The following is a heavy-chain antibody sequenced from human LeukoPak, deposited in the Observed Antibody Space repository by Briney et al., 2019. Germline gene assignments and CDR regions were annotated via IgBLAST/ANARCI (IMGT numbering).Heavy chain of an antibody. CDR3: ARRVRYCSGGSCYFPFDY. D-gene: IGHD2-15*01. CDR2: INHSGST. CDR1: GGSFSGYY. Sequence: SETLSLTCAVYGGSFSGYYWSWIRQPPGKGLEWIGEINHSGSTNYNPSLKSRVTISVDTSKNQFSLKLSSVTAADTAVYYCARRVRYCSGGSCYFPFDYWGQGTLVTVSS. J-gene: IGHJ4*02. V-gene: IGHV4-34*01.